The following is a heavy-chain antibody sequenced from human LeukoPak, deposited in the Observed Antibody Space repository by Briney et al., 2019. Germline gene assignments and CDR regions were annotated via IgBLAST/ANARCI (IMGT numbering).Heavy chain of an antibody. J-gene: IGHJ5*02. Sequence: PGGSLRLSCAASGFTFSNNSMNWVRQAPGKGLEWVSSISSSSSYIYYADSVKGRFTISRDNAKNSLYLQMNSLRAEDTAVYYCARSRVAYNWFDPWGQGTLVTVSS. CDR1: GFTFSNNS. D-gene: IGHD5-12*01. CDR3: ARSRVAYNWFDP. V-gene: IGHV3-21*01. CDR2: ISSSSSYI.